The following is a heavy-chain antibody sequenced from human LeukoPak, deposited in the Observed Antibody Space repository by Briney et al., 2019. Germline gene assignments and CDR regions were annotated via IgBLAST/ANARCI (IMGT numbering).Heavy chain of an antibody. J-gene: IGHJ4*02. Sequence: GGSLRLSCEASGFSFCSSAMSWVRQAPGKGLDWVASISGNGISTYYADSVKGRFTISRDNSQNTLYLQMNSLSAEDTAVYYCARDHRSSTWPFDYWGQGTLVTVSS. V-gene: IGHV3-23*01. CDR3: ARDHRSSTWPFDY. D-gene: IGHD6-13*01. CDR2: ISGNGIST. CDR1: GFSFCSSA.